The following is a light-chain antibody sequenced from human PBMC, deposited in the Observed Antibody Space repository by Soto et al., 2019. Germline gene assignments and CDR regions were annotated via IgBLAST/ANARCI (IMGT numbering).Light chain of an antibody. CDR3: QQLNSYSIT. V-gene: IGKV1-5*01. CDR1: QSVSGW. CDR2: AAS. J-gene: IGKJ5*01. Sequence: DIQMTQSPSTLSASVGDTVTVTCRASQSVSGWLAWYQQKPGKAPKLLIYAASTLQSGVPSRFSGSGSGTDFTLTISSLQPEDFATYYCQQLNSYSITFGQGTRLEIK.